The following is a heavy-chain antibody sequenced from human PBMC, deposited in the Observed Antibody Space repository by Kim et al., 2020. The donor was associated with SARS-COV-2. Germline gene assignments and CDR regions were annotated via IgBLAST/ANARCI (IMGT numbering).Heavy chain of an antibody. CDR2: ISPSNGNT. V-gene: IGHV1-18*04. CDR3: ARDWTVWDYDSSGYIDY. Sequence: ASVKVSCKTSGYMFTTYSISWVRQAPGQGLEWMGWISPSNGNTRSAQKFQNRVTISTDTSTNTAYMELRSLRSDDTDVYFCARDWTVWDYDSSGYIDYWG. J-gene: IGHJ4*03. CDR1: GYMFTTYS. D-gene: IGHD3-22*01.